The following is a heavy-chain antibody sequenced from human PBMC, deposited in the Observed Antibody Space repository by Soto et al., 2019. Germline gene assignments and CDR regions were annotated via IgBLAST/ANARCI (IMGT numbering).Heavy chain of an antibody. CDR2: ISYDGSNT. J-gene: IGHJ4*02. CDR1: GFTFSSYG. V-gene: IGHV3-30*18. Sequence: QVQLVESGGGVVQPGRSLRLSCVASGFTFSSYGMHWVRQAPGKGLEWVAIISYDGSNTYYADSVKGRFTISRDNSKNTLYLQMHSLRAEDTSVYYCAKEGGLSGSYYISSSYYFCYWGQGTLVTVSS. D-gene: IGHD1-26*01. CDR3: AKEGGLSGSYYISSSYYFCY.